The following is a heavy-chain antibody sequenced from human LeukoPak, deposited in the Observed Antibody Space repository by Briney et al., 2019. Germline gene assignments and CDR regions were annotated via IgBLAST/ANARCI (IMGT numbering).Heavy chain of an antibody. D-gene: IGHD3-10*02. Sequence: GASVKVSCKASGGTFSSYATSWVRQAPGQGLEWMGGIIPIFGTANYAQKFQGRVTITADESTSTAYMELSSLRSEDTAVYYCARALGDYVRGAFDIWGQGTMVTVSS. CDR1: GGTFSSYA. CDR3: ARALGDYVRGAFDI. V-gene: IGHV1-69*13. CDR2: IIPIFGTA. J-gene: IGHJ3*02.